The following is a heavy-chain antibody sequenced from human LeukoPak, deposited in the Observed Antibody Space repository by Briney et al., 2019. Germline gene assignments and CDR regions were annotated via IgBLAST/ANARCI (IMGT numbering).Heavy chain of an antibody. CDR3: AKDRGRGEDY. CDR2: IKQDGSEG. CDR1: GFILSNYW. J-gene: IGHJ4*02. Sequence: PGGSLRLSCVASGFILSNYWMTWVRQAPGRGLEWVASIKQDGSEGYYVDSVKGRFTISRDSARNSLYLQMNSLRADDTALYYCAKDRGRGEDYWGQGTLVTVSS. D-gene: IGHD3-10*01. V-gene: IGHV3-7*01.